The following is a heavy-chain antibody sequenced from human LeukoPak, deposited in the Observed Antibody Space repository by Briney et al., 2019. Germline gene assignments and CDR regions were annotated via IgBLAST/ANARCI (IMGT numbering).Heavy chain of an antibody. D-gene: IGHD3-9*01. Sequence: GGSLRLSCAASGFTFDDYAMHWVRQAPGKGLEWVSGISWNSGSIGYADSVKGRFTISRDNAKNSLYLQMNSLRAEDTALYYCAKDIAYYDILTGPNYYYYYGMDVWGQGTTVTVSS. V-gene: IGHV3-9*01. CDR2: ISWNSGSI. CDR1: GFTFDDYA. J-gene: IGHJ6*02. CDR3: AKDIAYYDILTGPNYYYYYGMDV.